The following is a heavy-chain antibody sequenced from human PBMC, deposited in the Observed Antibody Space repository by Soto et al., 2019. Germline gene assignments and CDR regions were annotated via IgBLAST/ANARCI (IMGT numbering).Heavy chain of an antibody. CDR2: SYYSGTT. D-gene: IGHD2-21*02. V-gene: IGHV4-39*01. CDR1: GASISVHSYY. CDR3: TKRYHWTANYFDP. Sequence: PSETLSLTCTVSGASISVHSYYWTWIRQPPGKGLEWIGSSYYSGTTYFNPSLKSRATISVDTSKNQFSLRLTSVTAADTAIYYCTKRYHWTANYFDPWGPAALVTVSS. J-gene: IGHJ5*02.